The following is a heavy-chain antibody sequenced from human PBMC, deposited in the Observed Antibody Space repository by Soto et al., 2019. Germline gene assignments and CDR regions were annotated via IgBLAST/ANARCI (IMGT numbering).Heavy chain of an antibody. V-gene: IGHV1-46*01. Sequence: SVEVACRASGYTFTSYYMHWVRQAPGQGLEWMGIINPSSGSTSYAQKFQGRVTMTRDTSTSTVYMELSSLRSEDTAVYYCAGYSSGWYGMDVWGQGTTVTVSS. D-gene: IGHD6-19*01. CDR3: AGYSSGWYGMDV. CDR1: GYTFTSYY. CDR2: INPSSGST. J-gene: IGHJ6*02.